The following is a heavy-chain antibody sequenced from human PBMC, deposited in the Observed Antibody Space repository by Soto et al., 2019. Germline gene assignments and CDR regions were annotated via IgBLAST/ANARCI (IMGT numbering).Heavy chain of an antibody. Sequence: EVQLLESGGGLVQPGGSLRLSCAASGFTFSSYAMSWVRQAPGKGLEWVSAISGSGGSTYYADSVKGRFTISRDNSKKTLYLQMNSLRAEGTAVYYCAKGGLDTAMATGGAFDIWGQGTMVTVSS. J-gene: IGHJ3*02. CDR1: GFTFSSYA. CDR3: AKGGLDTAMATGGAFDI. V-gene: IGHV3-23*01. CDR2: ISGSGGST. D-gene: IGHD5-18*01.